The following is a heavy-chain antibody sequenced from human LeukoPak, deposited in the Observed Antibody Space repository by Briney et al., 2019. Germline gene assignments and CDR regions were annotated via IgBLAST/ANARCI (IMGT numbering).Heavy chain of an antibody. D-gene: IGHD6-19*01. CDR1: GFTFSSYG. V-gene: IGHV3-30*18. Sequence: PGGSLRLSCAASGFTFSSYGMHWVRQAPGKGLEWVAVISYHGSNKYYADSVKGRFTISRDNSKSTLYLQMNSLRAEDTAVYYCANPYSSGWYPFDYWGQGTLVTVSS. J-gene: IGHJ4*02. CDR2: ISYHGSNK. CDR3: ANPYSSGWYPFDY.